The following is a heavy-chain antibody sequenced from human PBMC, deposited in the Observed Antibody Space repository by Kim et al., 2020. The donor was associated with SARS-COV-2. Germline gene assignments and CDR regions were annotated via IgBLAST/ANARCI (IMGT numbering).Heavy chain of an antibody. J-gene: IGHJ4*02. D-gene: IGHD1-1*01. V-gene: IGHV6-1*01. CDR3: ARYTKYQEYYFDY. Sequence: YAVTMKSRITIHLDTTKNQFSLQLNSVTPADTAVYYCARYTKYQEYYFDYWGQGTLVTVSS.